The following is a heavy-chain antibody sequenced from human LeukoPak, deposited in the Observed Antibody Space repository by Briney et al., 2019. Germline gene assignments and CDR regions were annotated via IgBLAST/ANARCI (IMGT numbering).Heavy chain of an antibody. V-gene: IGHV4-31*03. Sequence: SETLSLTCTVSGGSISSGGYYWSWIRQHPGKGLEWIGYIYYSGSTYYNPSLKSRVTISVDTSKNQFPLKLSSVTAADTAVYYCAGSKSYGRVDYWGQGTLLTVSS. CDR1: GGSISSGGYY. CDR2: IYYSGST. J-gene: IGHJ4*02. CDR3: AGSKSYGRVDY. D-gene: IGHD1-26*01.